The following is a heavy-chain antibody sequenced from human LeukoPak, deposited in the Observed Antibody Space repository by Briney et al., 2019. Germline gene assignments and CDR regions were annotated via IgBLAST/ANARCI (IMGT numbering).Heavy chain of an antibody. V-gene: IGHV3-23*01. CDR1: GFTFTTYA. D-gene: IGHD3/OR15-3a*01. J-gene: IGHJ4*02. CDR2: ISGSGSGT. CDR3: AKRTLGGLAFDY. Sequence: PGRSLRLSCAASGFTFTTYAMHWVRQAPGKGLEWVSAISGSGSGTYYADSVKGRFTISRDNSKNTLYLQMNSLRAEDTAVYYCAKRTLGGLAFDYWGQGTLVTVSS.